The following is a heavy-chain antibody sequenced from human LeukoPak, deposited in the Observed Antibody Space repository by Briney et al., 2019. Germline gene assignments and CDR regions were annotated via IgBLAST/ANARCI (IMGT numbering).Heavy chain of an antibody. CDR3: AKLKVAVSGSGY. J-gene: IGHJ4*02. D-gene: IGHD6-19*01. CDR2: ITTTGDST. CDR1: GFTFSSYG. Sequence: GGSLRLSCAASGFTFSSYGMSWVRQAPGKGLEWVSSITTTGDSTNYADSGKGRFTISRDNSKNTLYLQMSSLRAEDTAIYYCAKLKVAVSGSGYWGQGTLVTVSS. V-gene: IGHV3-23*01.